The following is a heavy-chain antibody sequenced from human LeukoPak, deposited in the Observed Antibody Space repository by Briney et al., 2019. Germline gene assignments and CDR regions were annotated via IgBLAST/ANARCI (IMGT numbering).Heavy chain of an antibody. CDR3: ARDLVWELFYDY. V-gene: IGHV3-30*01. CDR1: GFTFSSYA. D-gene: IGHD1-26*01. J-gene: IGHJ4*02. CDR2: ISYDGSNK. Sequence: PGGSLRLSCAASGFTFSSYAMHWVRQAPGKGLEWVAVISYDGSNKYYADSVKGRFTISRDNSKNTLYLQMNSLRAEDTAVYYCARDLVWELFYDYWGQGTLVTVSS.